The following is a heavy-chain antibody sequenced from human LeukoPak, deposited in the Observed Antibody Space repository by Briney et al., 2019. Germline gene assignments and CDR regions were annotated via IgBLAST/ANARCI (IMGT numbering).Heavy chain of an antibody. Sequence: SETLSLACTVSGGSISSYYWSWIRQPPGKGLEWIGYIYYSGSTNYNPSLKSRVTISVDTSKNQFSLKLSSVTAADTAVYYCARSYYDSSALFDYWGQGTLGTVSS. CDR1: GGSISSYY. V-gene: IGHV4-59*01. J-gene: IGHJ4*02. CDR3: ARSYYDSSALFDY. D-gene: IGHD3-22*01. CDR2: IYYSGST.